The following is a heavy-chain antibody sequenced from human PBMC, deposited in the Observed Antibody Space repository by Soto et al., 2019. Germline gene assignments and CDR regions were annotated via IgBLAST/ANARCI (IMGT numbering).Heavy chain of an antibody. Sequence: QVQLQESGPGLVKPSQTLSLTCTVSGGSISSGGYYWSWIRQHPGKGLEWIGYIYYSGSTYYNPSLKSRVTISASTSKNQFSLKLSSVTAADTAVYYCARDGYEGALGSYYYYYMDVWGKGTTVTVSS. CDR1: GGSISSGGYY. J-gene: IGHJ6*03. CDR2: IYYSGST. V-gene: IGHV4-31*03. D-gene: IGHD5-12*01. CDR3: ARDGYEGALGSYYYYYMDV.